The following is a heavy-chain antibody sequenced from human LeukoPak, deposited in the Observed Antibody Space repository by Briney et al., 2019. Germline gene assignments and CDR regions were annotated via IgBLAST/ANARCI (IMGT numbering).Heavy chain of an antibody. V-gene: IGHV4-4*02. CDR1: AASITISSW. CDR2: IYHSGSP. Sequence: SGTLSLTGVVFAASITISSWGNWVRHSPGKGLGWIGEIYHSGSPNYNPSLKSRVTMSVDKSKNEFSLSLSSVTAADTAIYYCARFTYSGSNRGAFDSWGQGTRVTVSS. D-gene: IGHD1-26*01. CDR3: ARFTYSGSNRGAFDS. J-gene: IGHJ4*02.